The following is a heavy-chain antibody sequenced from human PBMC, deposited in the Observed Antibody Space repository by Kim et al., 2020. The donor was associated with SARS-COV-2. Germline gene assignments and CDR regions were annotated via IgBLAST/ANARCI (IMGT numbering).Heavy chain of an antibody. J-gene: IGHJ5*02. CDR2: INHSGST. V-gene: IGHV4-34*01. CDR3: ARGGVGATCWWFDP. Sequence: SETLSLTCAVYGGSFSGYYWSWIRQPPGKGLEWIGEINHSGSTNYNPSLKSRVTISVDTSKNQFSLKLSSVTAADTAVYYCARGGVGATCWWFDPWGQGTLVTVSS. D-gene: IGHD1-26*01. CDR1: GGSFSGYY.